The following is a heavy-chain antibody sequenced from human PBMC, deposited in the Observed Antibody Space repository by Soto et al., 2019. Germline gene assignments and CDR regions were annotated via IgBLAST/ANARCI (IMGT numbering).Heavy chain of an antibody. Sequence: ASVKVSCKASGYTFTSYDINWVRQATGQGLEWMGWMNPNSGNTGYAQKFQGRVTMTRNTSISTAYMELSSLRSEDTAVYYCARGSEGSGYPLRFDWFDPWGQGTLVTVSS. V-gene: IGHV1-8*01. CDR3: ARGSEGSGYPLRFDWFDP. CDR2: MNPNSGNT. D-gene: IGHD3-3*01. J-gene: IGHJ5*02. CDR1: GYTFTSYD.